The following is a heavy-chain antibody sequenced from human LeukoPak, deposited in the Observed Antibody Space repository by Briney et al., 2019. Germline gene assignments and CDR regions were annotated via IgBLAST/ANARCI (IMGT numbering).Heavy chain of an antibody. CDR1: GFTFSSYT. CDR2: ISSSSSYI. J-gene: IGHJ6*02. CDR3: ARRSPRTYYYDSSGYYKHYYYYGMDV. Sequence: GGSLRLSCAASGFTFSSYTMNWVRQAPGKGLEWVSSISSSSSYIYYADSLKGRFTISRENAKNSLYLQMNSLRAEDTAVYYCARRSPRTYYYDSSGYYKHYYYYGMDVWGQGTTVTVSS. V-gene: IGHV3-21*04. D-gene: IGHD3-22*01.